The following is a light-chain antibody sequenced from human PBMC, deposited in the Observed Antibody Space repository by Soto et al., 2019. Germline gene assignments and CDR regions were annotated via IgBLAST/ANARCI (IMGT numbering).Light chain of an antibody. CDR3: QQRSYWLT. CDR2: DAS. V-gene: IGKV3-11*01. J-gene: IGKJ4*01. CDR1: QSVSSY. Sequence: EIVLTQSPATLSLSPGEGATLSYRASQSVSSYLAWYQQKPGQAPRLLIYDASNRATGIPARFSGSGSGTDFTLTISSLEPEDFAVYYCQQRSYWLTFGGGTKVEI.